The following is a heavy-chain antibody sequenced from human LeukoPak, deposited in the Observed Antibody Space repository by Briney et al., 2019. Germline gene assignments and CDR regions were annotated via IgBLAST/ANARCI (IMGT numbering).Heavy chain of an antibody. V-gene: IGHV3-21*01. Sequence: GGSLRLSCAASGCTFSSYSMNWVRQAPGKGLEWVSSISSSSSYIYYADSVKGRFTISRDNAKNSLYLQMNSLRAADTAVYYCARASLVWLGELYYFDYWGQGTLVTASS. CDR2: ISSSSSYI. CDR3: ARASLVWLGELYYFDY. J-gene: IGHJ4*02. D-gene: IGHD3-10*01. CDR1: GCTFSSYS.